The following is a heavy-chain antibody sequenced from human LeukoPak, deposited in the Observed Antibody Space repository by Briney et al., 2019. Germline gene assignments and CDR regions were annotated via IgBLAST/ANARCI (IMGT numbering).Heavy chain of an antibody. D-gene: IGHD6-19*01. CDR1: GGSISSSSYY. CDR2: IYYSGGT. Sequence: PSETLSLTCTVSGGSISSSSYYWGWLRPPPGKGLVWFGSIYYSGGTYDNPFHNSLTTISVDTSKNPFSLKLSSVTAADTAVYYRARRAPIAVAGTHWFDPWGQRTLVTVSS. J-gene: IGHJ5*02. CDR3: ARRAPIAVAGTHWFDP. V-gene: IGHV4-39*01.